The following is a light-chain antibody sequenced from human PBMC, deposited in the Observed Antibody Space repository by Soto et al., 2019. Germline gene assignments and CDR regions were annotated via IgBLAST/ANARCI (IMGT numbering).Light chain of an antibody. CDR2: DAS. Sequence: IQMTQSPSTLSASVGDRVTITCRASQSISSWLAWYQQKPGKAPKLLIYDASSLESGVPSRFSASGSGTEFSLTISSLQPDDFATYYCQHYAYVWTFGQGTKVDI. CDR1: QSISSW. J-gene: IGKJ1*01. V-gene: IGKV1-5*01. CDR3: QHYAYVWT.